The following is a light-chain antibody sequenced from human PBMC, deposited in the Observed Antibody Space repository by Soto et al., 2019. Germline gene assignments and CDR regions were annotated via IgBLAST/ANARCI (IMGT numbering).Light chain of an antibody. V-gene: IGLV2-11*01. CDR1: DIYVGGSTF. J-gene: IGLJ2*01. CDR3: CSTGGSSTYV. Sequence: QSALTQPRSVCGSPGPAATITSTANDIYVGGSTFGCWYQHHPGKAPKLMIYDVSKRPSGVPDRFSGSTSGNTASLTIAGLQAEDEDDYYCCSTGGSSTYVFGGGTKLTVL. CDR2: DVS.